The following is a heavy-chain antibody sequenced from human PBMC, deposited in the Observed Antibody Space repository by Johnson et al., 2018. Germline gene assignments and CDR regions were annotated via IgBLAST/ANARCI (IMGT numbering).Heavy chain of an antibody. CDR1: GGTFSSYA. J-gene: IGHJ6*02. Sequence: QVQLVQSGAEVKKPGSSVKVSCKASGGTFSSYAISWVRQAPGQGLEWMGGIIPLFGTANYAQKFQGRVPITADESTSTAYMGVSSLRSEDTAVYYCARDWGGGDGGYYGMDVWGQGTTVTISS. CDR2: IIPLFGTA. CDR3: ARDWGGGDGGYYGMDV. V-gene: IGHV1-69*01. D-gene: IGHD2-21*01.